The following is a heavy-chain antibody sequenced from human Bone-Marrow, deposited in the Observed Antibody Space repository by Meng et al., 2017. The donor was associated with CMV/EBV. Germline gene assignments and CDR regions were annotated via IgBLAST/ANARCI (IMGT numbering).Heavy chain of an antibody. Sequence: LTFNTYAMHWVRQAPGKGLEWVALISYDGSHQYYADSVKGRFSISRDNYRNTLYLQMNSLRAEDTAVYYCAKSADTSGSLLPYSYFDLWGRGTLVTVSS. CDR1: LTFNTYA. V-gene: IGHV3-30-3*02. CDR3: AKSADTSGSLLPYSYFDL. CDR2: ISYDGSHQ. D-gene: IGHD3-22*01. J-gene: IGHJ2*01.